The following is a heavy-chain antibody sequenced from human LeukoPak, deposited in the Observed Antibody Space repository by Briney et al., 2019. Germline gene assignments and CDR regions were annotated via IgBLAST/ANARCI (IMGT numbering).Heavy chain of an antibody. CDR2: ITGSGGST. V-gene: IGHV3-23*01. J-gene: IGHJ4*02. CDR3: AKSFYYDSSGYYPLYYFDY. CDR1: GFTFSSNA. Sequence: PGGSLRLSCAASGFTFSSNAMSWVRQAPGKGLEWVSAITGSGGSTYYADSVKGRFTISRDSSKNTLYMQMNSLRAEDTAVYYCAKSFYYDSSGYYPLYYFDYWGQGTLVTVYS. D-gene: IGHD3-22*01.